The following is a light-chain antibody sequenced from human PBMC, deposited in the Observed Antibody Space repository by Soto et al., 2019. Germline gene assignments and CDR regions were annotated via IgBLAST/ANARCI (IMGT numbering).Light chain of an antibody. Sequence: DIQMTQSPSSLSASVGDRFTITCLASQSISSYLNWYQHKPGKAPNLLIYAATTLQSGVPSRFSGSGSGTDFTLTISSLQPEDFATYYCQQSYSNPRTFGQGTKVDIK. CDR1: QSISSY. V-gene: IGKV1-39*01. CDR3: QQSYSNPRT. J-gene: IGKJ1*01. CDR2: AAT.